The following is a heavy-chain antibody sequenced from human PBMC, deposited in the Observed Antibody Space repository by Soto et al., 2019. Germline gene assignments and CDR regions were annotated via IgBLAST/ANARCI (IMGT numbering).Heavy chain of an antibody. CDR3: ARDSVLACHSEHRSSYWFEP. CDR1: GGSVGSVSYY. V-gene: IGHV4-61*03. CDR2: IYYSGNT. Sequence: QVQLQESGPGLVRPSETLSLTCTVSGGSVGSVSYYWSWIRQPLGKGLEWIGYIYYSGNTDYNPSLRGRATISVDKAKNHFSMQLTSVTAADTAIYYCARDSVLACHSEHRSSYWFEPWGQGTLVTVSS. J-gene: IGHJ5*02. D-gene: IGHD3-3*02.